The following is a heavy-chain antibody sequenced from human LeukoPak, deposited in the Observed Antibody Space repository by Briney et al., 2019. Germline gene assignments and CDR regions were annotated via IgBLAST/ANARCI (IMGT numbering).Heavy chain of an antibody. V-gene: IGHV3-48*02. Sequence: TGGSLRLSCTTSGFAFSRSAMTWVRQAPGKGLEWVSYISGGDTTIFLSDSVKGRFTISRDSAKNTLYLHMNSLRDEDTAVYYCARDFLTTAWGQGTLVTVSS. CDR2: ISGGDTTI. D-gene: IGHD3-22*01. J-gene: IGHJ5*02. CDR1: GFAFSRSA. CDR3: ARDFLTTA.